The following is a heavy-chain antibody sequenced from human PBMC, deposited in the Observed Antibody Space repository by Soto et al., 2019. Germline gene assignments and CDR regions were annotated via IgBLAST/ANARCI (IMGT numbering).Heavy chain of an antibody. D-gene: IGHD6-19*01. J-gene: IGHJ4*02. CDR3: AKGVRQWLVLFDY. Sequence: EVQLLESGGGLVQPGGSLRLSCAASGFTFSSYAMSWVRQAPGKGLEGVSAISGSGGSTYYADSVKGRFTISRDNSKNTLHLQMNSLRAEDTAVYYCAKGVRQWLVLFDYWGQGTLVTVSS. CDR2: ISGSGGST. CDR1: GFTFSSYA. V-gene: IGHV3-23*01.